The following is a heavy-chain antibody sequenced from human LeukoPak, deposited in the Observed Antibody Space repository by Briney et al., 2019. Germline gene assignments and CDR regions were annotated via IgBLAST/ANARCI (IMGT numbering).Heavy chain of an antibody. CDR1: GGSFSGYY. CDR3: ARSGGYSYRTNRLDY. D-gene: IGHD5-18*01. Sequence: SETLSLTCAVYGGSFSGYYWSWIRQPPGKGLEWIGEINHSGSTNYNPSLKSRATISVDTSKNQFSLKLSSVTAADTAVYYCARSGGYSYRTNRLDYWGQGTLVTVSS. J-gene: IGHJ4*02. V-gene: IGHV4-34*01. CDR2: INHSGST.